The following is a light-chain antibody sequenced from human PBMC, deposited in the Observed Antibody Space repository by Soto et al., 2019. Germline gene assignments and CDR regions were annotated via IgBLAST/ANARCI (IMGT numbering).Light chain of an antibody. V-gene: IGKV2-24*01. J-gene: IGKJ2*01. CDR2: EIS. CDR3: LQATQFPYT. CDR1: QGLVHSDGNTY. Sequence: DIVMTQTPLSSPVTLGQPASISCRSSQGLVHSDGNTYLSWLQQRPGQPPRLLIYEISNRYSGVTDRFSGSGAGTDFTLKISRVEAEDVGIYSCLQATQFPYTFGQGTKLEIK.